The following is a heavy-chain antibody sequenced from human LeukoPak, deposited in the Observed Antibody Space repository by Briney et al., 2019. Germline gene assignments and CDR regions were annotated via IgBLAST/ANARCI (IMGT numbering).Heavy chain of an antibody. Sequence: PSETLSLTCTVSGGSISSGDYYWSWIRQPPGKGLEWIGYIYYSGSTYYNPSLKSRVTLSVDTSKNQFSLKLSSVTAADTAVYYCARAVEITMIVVVSHFDYWGQGTLVTVSS. V-gene: IGHV4-30-4*01. D-gene: IGHD3-22*01. J-gene: IGHJ4*02. CDR2: IYYSGST. CDR1: GGSISSGDYY. CDR3: ARAVEITMIVVVSHFDY.